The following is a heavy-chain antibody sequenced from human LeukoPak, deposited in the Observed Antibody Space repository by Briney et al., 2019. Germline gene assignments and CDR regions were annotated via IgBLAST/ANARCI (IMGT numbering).Heavy chain of an antibody. D-gene: IGHD1-26*01. Sequence: GASLQISCKGSGYRLTSYWISWVRQMPGKGLEWMGRIDPSDSYTNYSPSFQGHVTISADKSISTAYLQWSSLKASDTAMYYCARRAGVGPNFDYWGQGTLVTVSS. CDR1: GYRLTSYW. J-gene: IGHJ4*02. CDR2: IDPSDSYT. V-gene: IGHV5-10-1*01. CDR3: ARRAGVGPNFDY.